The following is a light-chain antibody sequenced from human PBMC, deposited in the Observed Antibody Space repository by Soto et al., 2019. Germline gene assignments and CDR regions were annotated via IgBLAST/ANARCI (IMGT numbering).Light chain of an antibody. CDR1: QSITTF. CDR2: DAS. V-gene: IGKV1-5*01. CDR3: QQYSTYPLT. J-gene: IGKJ4*01. Sequence: GDRDTITCRASQSITTFLAWYPQKPGKAPQILIYDASKLEPGVPSRLSGGGSGTEFTLTISSLQPDDFATYYCQQYSTYPLTFGGGTKVDIK.